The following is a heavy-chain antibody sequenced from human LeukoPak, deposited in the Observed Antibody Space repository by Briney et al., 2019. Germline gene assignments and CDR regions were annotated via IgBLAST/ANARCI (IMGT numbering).Heavy chain of an antibody. CDR1: GFTFSSYW. CDR3: ARGNYYDSSSFDY. V-gene: IGHV3-7*01. D-gene: IGHD3-22*01. Sequence: GGSLRLSCAASGFTFSSYWMSWVRQAPGMGLEWVANIKQDGSEKYYVDSVKGRFTISRDNAKNSLYLQINSLRAEDTAVYYCARGNYYDSSSFDYWGQGTLVTVSS. J-gene: IGHJ4*02. CDR2: IKQDGSEK.